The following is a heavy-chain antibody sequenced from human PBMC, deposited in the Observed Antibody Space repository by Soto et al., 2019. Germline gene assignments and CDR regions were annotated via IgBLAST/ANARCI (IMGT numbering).Heavy chain of an antibody. J-gene: IGHJ4*02. V-gene: IGHV1-3*01. CDR2: INAGNGNT. CDR1: GYTFTSYA. D-gene: IGHD5-12*01. CDR3: ARAQNLEMATP. Sequence: QVQLVQSGAEVKKPGASVKVSCKASGYTFTSYAMLWGRQAPGQRLEWMGWINAGNGNTKYSQKFQGRVTITRDTSASTAYMELSSLRSEDTAVYYCARAQNLEMATPWGQGTLVTVSS.